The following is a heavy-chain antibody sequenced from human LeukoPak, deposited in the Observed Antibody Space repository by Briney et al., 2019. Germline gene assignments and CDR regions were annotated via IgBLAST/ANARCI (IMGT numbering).Heavy chain of an antibody. CDR3: AKDFWLQIVVVGDAFDI. V-gene: IGHV3-23*01. CDR2: ISGSGGST. J-gene: IGHJ3*02. Sequence: GGSLRLSCAASGITFSSYAMSWVRQAPGKGLEWVSAISGSGGSTYYADSVKGRFTISRDNSKNTLYLQMNSLRAEDTAVYYCAKDFWLQIVVVGDAFDIWGQGTMVTVSS. D-gene: IGHD3-22*01. CDR1: GITFSSYA.